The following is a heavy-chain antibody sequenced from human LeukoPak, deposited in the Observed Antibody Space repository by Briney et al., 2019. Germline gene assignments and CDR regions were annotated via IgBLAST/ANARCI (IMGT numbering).Heavy chain of an antibody. CDR1: GGSISSSSYY. Sequence: SETLSLTCTVSGGSISSSSYYWGWIRQPPGKGLEWIGSIYYSGSTYYNSSLKSRVTISVDTSKNQFSLKLSSVTAADTAVYYCARHFYSGGAIFDYWGQGTLVTVSS. J-gene: IGHJ4*02. V-gene: IGHV4-39*01. D-gene: IGHD5-12*01. CDR3: ARHFYSGGAIFDY. CDR2: IYYSGST.